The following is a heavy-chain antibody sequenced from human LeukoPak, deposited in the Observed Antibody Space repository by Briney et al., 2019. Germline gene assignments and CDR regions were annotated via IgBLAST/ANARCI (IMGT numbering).Heavy chain of an antibody. Sequence: PGRSLRLSCAASGFTFSSYAMHWVRQAPGKGLEWVAVISYDGSNKYYADSVKGRFTISRDNSKNTLYLQMNSLRAEDTAVYYCARGDTAMARGYYYYMDVWGKGTTVTVSS. D-gene: IGHD5-18*01. V-gene: IGHV3-30-3*01. J-gene: IGHJ6*03. CDR1: GFTFSSYA. CDR2: ISYDGSNK. CDR3: ARGDTAMARGYYYYMDV.